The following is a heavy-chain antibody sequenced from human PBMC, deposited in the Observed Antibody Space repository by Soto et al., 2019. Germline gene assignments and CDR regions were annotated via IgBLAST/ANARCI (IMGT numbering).Heavy chain of an antibody. D-gene: IGHD3-10*01. CDR3: AKDAMFQGEIMGWGFDI. V-gene: IGHV3-9*01. Sequence: EVQVVESGGGLVQPGRSLRLSCAASGFTFDDYAMHWVRQVPGKGLEWVSGISWNSGSVGYADSMKGRITISRDSAKNSLYLQMDSLRAEDTALYYCAKDAMFQGEIMGWGFDIWGQGTMVTVSS. CDR2: ISWNSGSV. CDR1: GFTFDDYA. J-gene: IGHJ3*02.